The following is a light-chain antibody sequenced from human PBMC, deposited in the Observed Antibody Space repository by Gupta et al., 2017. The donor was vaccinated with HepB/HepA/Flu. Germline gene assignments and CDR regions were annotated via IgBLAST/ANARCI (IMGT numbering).Light chain of an antibody. CDR3: CSYAGSDFFLV. J-gene: IGLJ2*01. V-gene: IGLV2-23*02. CDR1: GSDIGTYNL. CDR2: EVS. Sequence: QSALTQPASVSGSPGQSITISCTGTGSDIGTYNLVSWYQQHPGKAPKLIIYEVSKRPSGISNRFSGSKSGNTASLTISGLQADDESYYSCCSYAGSDFFLVFGGGTKVTVL.